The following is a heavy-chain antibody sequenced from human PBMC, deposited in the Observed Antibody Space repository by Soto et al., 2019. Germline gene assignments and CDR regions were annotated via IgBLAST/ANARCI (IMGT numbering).Heavy chain of an antibody. V-gene: IGHV4-34*01. D-gene: IGHD3-3*01. CDR3: ARGYYDFWSGYSNWFDP. J-gene: IGHJ5*02. Sequence: SETLSLTCAVYGGSFSGYYWSWIRQPPGKGLEWIGEINHSGSTNYNPSLKSRVTISVDTSKNQFSLKLSSVTAADTAVYYCARGYYDFWSGYSNWFDPWGQGTLVTVSS. CDR1: GGSFSGYY. CDR2: INHSGST.